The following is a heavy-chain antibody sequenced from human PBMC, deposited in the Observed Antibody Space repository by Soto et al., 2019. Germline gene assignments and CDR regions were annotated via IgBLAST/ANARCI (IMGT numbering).Heavy chain of an antibody. Sequence: ASVKVSCKASGYTFTSYYMHWVRQAPGQGLEWMGIINPSGGSTSYAQRFRGRVTMTRDTSTSTVYMELSSLRSEDTAVYYCARGMYSSSWYRVNWFDPWGQGTLVTVSS. D-gene: IGHD6-13*01. CDR1: GYTFTSYY. V-gene: IGHV1-46*03. CDR3: ARGMYSSSWYRVNWFDP. CDR2: INPSGGST. J-gene: IGHJ5*02.